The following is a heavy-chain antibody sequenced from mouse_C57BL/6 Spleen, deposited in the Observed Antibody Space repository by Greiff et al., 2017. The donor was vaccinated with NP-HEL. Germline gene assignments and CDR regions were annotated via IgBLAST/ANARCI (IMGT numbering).Heavy chain of an antibody. D-gene: IGHD1-1*01. CDR2: IDPSDSET. V-gene: IGHV1-52*01. CDR3: ARGELRYWYFDV. CDR1: GYTFTSYW. Sequence: LQPGAELVRPGSSVKLSCKASGYTFTSYWMHWVKQRPIQGLEWIGNIDPSDSETHYNQKFKDKATLTVDKSSSTAYMQLSSLTSEDSAVYYCARGELRYWYFDVWGTGTTVTVSS. J-gene: IGHJ1*03.